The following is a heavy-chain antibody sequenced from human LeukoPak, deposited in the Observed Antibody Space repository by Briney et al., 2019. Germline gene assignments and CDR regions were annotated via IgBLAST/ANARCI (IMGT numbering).Heavy chain of an antibody. D-gene: IGHD6-13*01. J-gene: IGHJ3*01. CDR2: ISSGSNTI. CDR3: ANNIAAAGF. Sequence: PGGSLRLSCAASGFTFSSCSMNWVRQPPGKGLEWVSYISSGSNTIYYADSVKGRFTISRDNSKNTLYLQMNSLRAEDTAAYYCANNIAAAGFWGQGTMVTVSS. CDR1: GFTFSSCS. V-gene: IGHV3-48*01.